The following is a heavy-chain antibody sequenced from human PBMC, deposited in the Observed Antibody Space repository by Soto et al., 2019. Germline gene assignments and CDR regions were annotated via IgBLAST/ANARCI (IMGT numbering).Heavy chain of an antibody. V-gene: IGHV3-30-3*01. J-gene: IGHJ4*02. Sequence: GGSLRLSCAASGFTFSSYAMHWVRQAPGKGLEWVAVISYDGSNKYYADSVKGRFTISRDNSKNTLYLQMNSLRAEDTAVYYCARDDPHVSFDYWGQGTLVAVSS. CDR3: ARDDPHVSFDY. CDR1: GFTFSSYA. CDR2: ISYDGSNK.